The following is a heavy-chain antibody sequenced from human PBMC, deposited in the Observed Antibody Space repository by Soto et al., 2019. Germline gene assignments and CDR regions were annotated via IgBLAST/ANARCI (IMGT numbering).Heavy chain of an antibody. CDR2: IRKKTDGGTA. V-gene: IGHV3-15*01. Sequence: GGSLRLSCVASGFPFSNAWMSWFRQSPGKGLEWVGRIRKKTDGGTADYAAPVKGRFTISRDDSKNTLYLQMNSLKTEDTAVYYCTKDKGYCSGGTCYELGFDPWGQGTLVTVSS. J-gene: IGHJ5*02. D-gene: IGHD2-15*01. CDR1: GFPFSNAW. CDR3: TKDKGYCSGGTCYELGFDP.